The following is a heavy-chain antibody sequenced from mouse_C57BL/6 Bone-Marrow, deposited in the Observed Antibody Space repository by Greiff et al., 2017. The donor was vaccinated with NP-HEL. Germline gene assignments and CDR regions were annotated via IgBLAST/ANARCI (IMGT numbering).Heavy chain of an antibody. CDR3: ARSTTGFAY. J-gene: IGHJ3*01. CDR2: ISDGGSYT. CDR1: GFTFSSYA. Sequence: EVKLMESGGGLVKPGGSLKLSCAASGFTFSSYAMSWVRQTPEKRLEWVATISDGGSYTYYPDNVKGRFTISRDNAKNNLYLQMSHLKSEDTAMYYCARSTTGFAYWGQGTLVTVSA. D-gene: IGHD1-1*01. V-gene: IGHV5-4*03.